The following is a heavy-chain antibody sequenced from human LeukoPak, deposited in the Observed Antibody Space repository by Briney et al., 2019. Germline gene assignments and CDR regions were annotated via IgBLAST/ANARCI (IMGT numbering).Heavy chain of an antibody. D-gene: IGHD5-12*01. Sequence: GGSLRLSCAASGFTFSDHYMDWVRQAPGKGLEWVGRTRNKANSYTTEYAASVKGRFTISRDDSKNSLYLQMNSLKTEDTAVYYCAKEGYSGYEWGQGTLVTVSS. CDR3: AKEGYSGYE. J-gene: IGHJ4*02. CDR1: GFTFSDHY. CDR2: TRNKANSYTT. V-gene: IGHV3-72*01.